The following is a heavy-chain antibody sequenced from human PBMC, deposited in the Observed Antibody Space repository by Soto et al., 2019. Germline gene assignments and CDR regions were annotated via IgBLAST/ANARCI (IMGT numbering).Heavy chain of an antibody. Sequence: ASVKVSCKASGYTFTSYAMHWVRQAPGQRLEWMGWINAGNGNTKYSQKFQGRFTITRDTSASTAYMELRSLRSDDTAVYYCARASGSSYWFDPWGQGTLVTVSS. CDR3: ARASGSSYWFDP. J-gene: IGHJ5*02. CDR1: GYTFTSYA. V-gene: IGHV1-3*01. CDR2: INAGNGNT. D-gene: IGHD1-26*01.